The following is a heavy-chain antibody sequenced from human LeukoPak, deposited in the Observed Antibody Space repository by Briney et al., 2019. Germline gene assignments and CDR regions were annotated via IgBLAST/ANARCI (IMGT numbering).Heavy chain of an antibody. CDR1: GFTFSSYS. Sequence: PGGSLRLSCAASGFTFSSYSMNWVRQAPGKGLEWVAVISYDGSNKYYADSVKGRFTISIDNSKNTLYLQMNSLRAEDTAVYYCAKGHYMDVWGKGTTVTVSS. CDR3: AKGHYMDV. V-gene: IGHV3-30*18. J-gene: IGHJ6*03. CDR2: ISYDGSNK.